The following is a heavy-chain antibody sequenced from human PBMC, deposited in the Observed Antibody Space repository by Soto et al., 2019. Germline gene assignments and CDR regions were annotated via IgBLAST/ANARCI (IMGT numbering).Heavy chain of an antibody. D-gene: IGHD3-10*01. CDR2: IYPGDSDT. CDR1: GYSFTSYW. CDR3: ARPGHYYGSGSYYRDALDI. J-gene: IGHJ3*02. Sequence: GESLKISCKGSGYSFTSYWIGWVRQMPGKGLEWMGIIYPGDSDTSYSPSVQGQVTISADKSISTAYLQWSSLKASDTAMYYCARPGHYYGSGSYYRDALDIGGQGTMVTVSS. V-gene: IGHV5-51*01.